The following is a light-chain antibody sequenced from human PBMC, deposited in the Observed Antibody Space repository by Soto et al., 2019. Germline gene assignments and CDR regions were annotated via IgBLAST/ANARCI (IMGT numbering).Light chain of an antibody. Sequence: AIRMTQSPSSFSASTGDRVTITCRASQGISSYLAWYQQKPGKAPKLLIYAASTLQSGVPSRFSGSGPGTDFTLTISCLQSEDFATYYCQQYYSYPQTFGQGTKV. CDR3: QQYYSYPQT. CDR1: QGISSY. V-gene: IGKV1-8*01. J-gene: IGKJ1*01. CDR2: AAS.